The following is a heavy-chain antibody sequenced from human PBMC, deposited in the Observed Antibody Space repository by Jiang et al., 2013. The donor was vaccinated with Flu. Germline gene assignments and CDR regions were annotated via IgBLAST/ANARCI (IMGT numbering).Heavy chain of an antibody. Sequence: QMPGKGPGMGWGVTFGGESETRYSPSLQGQVTISADKSISTAYLQLSGLKASDTAIYYCARHAVDYGDYADYWGQGTLVNVSS. V-gene: IGHV5-51*01. CDR3: ARHAVDYGDYADY. CDR2: TFGGESET. D-gene: IGHD4-17*01. J-gene: IGHJ4*02.